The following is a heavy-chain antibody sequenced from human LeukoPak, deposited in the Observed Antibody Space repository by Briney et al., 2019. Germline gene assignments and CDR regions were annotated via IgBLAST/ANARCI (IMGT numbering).Heavy chain of an antibody. J-gene: IGHJ4*02. CDR2: ISYDGSNK. V-gene: IGHV3-30*03. CDR3: ARELGEKRDGLFDY. Sequence: PGGSLRLSCAASGFTFSSYGMHWVRQAPGKGLEWVAVISYDGSNKYYADSVKGRFTISRDNSKNTLYLQMNSLRAEDTAVYYCARELGEKRDGLFDYWGQGTLVTVSS. CDR1: GFTFSSYG. D-gene: IGHD5-24*01.